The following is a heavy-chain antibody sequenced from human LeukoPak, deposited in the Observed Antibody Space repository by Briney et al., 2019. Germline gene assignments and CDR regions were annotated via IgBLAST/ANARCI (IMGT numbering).Heavy chain of an antibody. CDR3: TTDREAK. Sequence: GGSLRLSCAASGFTFSSYAMHWVRQAPGKGLEWVAVISYDGSNKYYADSVKGRFTISRDNSKNTLYLQMNSLRAEDTAVYYCTTDREAKWGQGTLVTVSS. J-gene: IGHJ4*02. V-gene: IGHV3-30-3*01. CDR1: GFTFSSYA. CDR2: ISYDGSNK. D-gene: IGHD3-10*01.